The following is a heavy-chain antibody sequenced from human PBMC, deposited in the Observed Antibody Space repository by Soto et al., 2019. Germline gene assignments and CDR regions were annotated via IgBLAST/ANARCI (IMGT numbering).Heavy chain of an antibody. CDR3: AIGAATKIVVVMYDAFEI. Sequence: QVQLVQSGAEVKKPGSSVKVSCEASGATLNTFINYGITWVRQAPGQGLEWMGGIIPVFGSAHYAQKFQGRVTISADESTRTAYMELSSLRSDDTAVYYCAIGAATKIVVVMYDAFEIWGQGTMVTVSS. CDR1: GATLNTFINYG. V-gene: IGHV1-69*12. J-gene: IGHJ3*02. D-gene: IGHD3-22*01. CDR2: IIPVFGSA.